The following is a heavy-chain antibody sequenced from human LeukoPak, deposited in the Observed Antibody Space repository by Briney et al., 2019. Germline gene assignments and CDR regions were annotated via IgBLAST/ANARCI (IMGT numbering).Heavy chain of an antibody. CDR2: ISSSSNYI. D-gene: IGHD5-18*01. J-gene: IGHJ4*02. CDR1: GFTFSSYS. CDR3: ARFLGPGGNSYASGH. V-gene: IGHV3-21*01. Sequence: GRSLRLSCAASGFTFSSYSMTWARQAPGEGLEWVSSISSSSNYIYYADSVKGRFIISRDNAKNSLYLQMNSLRAEDTAVYYCARFLGPGGNSYASGHWGQGTLVTVSS.